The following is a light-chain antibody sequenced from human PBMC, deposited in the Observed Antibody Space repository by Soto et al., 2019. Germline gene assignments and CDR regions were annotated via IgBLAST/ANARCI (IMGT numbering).Light chain of an antibody. CDR2: GVS. CDR1: QGISHY. Sequence: DIQLTQSPSSRSASVGDEVTITCRASQGISHYLTWYQQKPGRAPTLLIYGVSTLQSGVPSRFSGGGSGTDFTLTISNLQLEDFATYYCQQSYDAQFTFGGGTRVEIK. CDR3: QQSYDAQFT. V-gene: IGKV1-39*01. J-gene: IGKJ4*01.